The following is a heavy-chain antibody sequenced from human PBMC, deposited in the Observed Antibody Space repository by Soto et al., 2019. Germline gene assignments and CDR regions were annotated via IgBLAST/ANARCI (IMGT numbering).Heavy chain of an antibody. CDR2: IYYSGST. Sequence: SETLSLTCTVSGGSISSSSYYWGWIRQPPGKGLEWIGSIYYSGSTYYNPSLKSRVTISVDTSKNQFSLKLSSVTAADTAVYYCARSTKRLRSLNWFDPWGQGTLVTVSS. J-gene: IGHJ5*02. V-gene: IGHV4-39*01. CDR3: ARSTKRLRSLNWFDP. CDR1: GGSISSSSYY. D-gene: IGHD4-17*01.